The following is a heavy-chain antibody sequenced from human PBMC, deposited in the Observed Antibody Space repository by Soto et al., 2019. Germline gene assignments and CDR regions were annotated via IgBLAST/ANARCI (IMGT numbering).Heavy chain of an antibody. CDR3: ARDAMTTVVKDYYYGMGV. CDR1: GYTFTSYY. Sequence: GASVKVSCKASGYTFTSYYMHWLRQAPGQGLEWMGIINPSGGSTSYAQKFQGRVTMTRDTSTSTVYMELSSLRSEDTAVYYCARDAMTTVVKDYYYGMGVWGQGTTVTVSS. D-gene: IGHD4-17*01. CDR2: INPSGGST. V-gene: IGHV1-46*01. J-gene: IGHJ6*02.